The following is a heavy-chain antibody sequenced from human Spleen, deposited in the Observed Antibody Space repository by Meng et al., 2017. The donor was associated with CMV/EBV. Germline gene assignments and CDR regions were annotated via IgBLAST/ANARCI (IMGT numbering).Heavy chain of an antibody. Sequence: TCTVSGGSIATDTYSWGWIRQPPGKGLEWIGSFYYTGSTYYNPSLNSRVTISVDTSKNQFSLRLDSVTAADTAVYYCVRPSATNYYWGQGTLVTVSS. D-gene: IGHD1-7*01. CDR3: VRPSATNYY. CDR2: FYYTGST. V-gene: IGHV4-39*01. CDR1: GGSIATDTYS. J-gene: IGHJ4*02.